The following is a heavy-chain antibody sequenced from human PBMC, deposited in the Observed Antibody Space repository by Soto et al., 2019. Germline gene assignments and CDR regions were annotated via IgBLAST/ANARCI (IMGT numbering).Heavy chain of an antibody. CDR2: IIPIFGTA. Sequence: QVQLVQSGAEVKKPGSSVKVSFKASGGTFSSYAISWVRQAPGQGLEWMGGIIPIFGTANYAQKFQGRVTITADESTSTAYMELSSLRSEETAVYYCARLLHGYSPVFDYWGQGTLVTVSS. D-gene: IGHD5-18*01. J-gene: IGHJ4*02. V-gene: IGHV1-69*12. CDR3: ARLLHGYSPVFDY. CDR1: GGTFSSYA.